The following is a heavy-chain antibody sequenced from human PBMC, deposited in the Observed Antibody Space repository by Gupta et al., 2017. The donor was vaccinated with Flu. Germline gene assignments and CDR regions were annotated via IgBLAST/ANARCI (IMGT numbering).Heavy chain of an antibody. J-gene: IGHJ4*02. CDR3: ARLYYDSSGYYREIDY. CDR2: IYYSGST. D-gene: IGHD3-22*01. V-gene: IGHV4-59*01. Sequence: PPGKGLEWIGYIYYSGSTNYNPSLKSRVTISVDTSKNQFSLKLSSVTAADTAVYYCARLYYDSSGYYREIDYWGQGTLVTVSS.